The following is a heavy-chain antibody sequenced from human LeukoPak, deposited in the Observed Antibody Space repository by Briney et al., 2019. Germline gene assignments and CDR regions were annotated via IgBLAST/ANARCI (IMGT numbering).Heavy chain of an antibody. J-gene: IGHJ4*02. CDR1: GYTFTDYY. CDR2: INTNGGGT. Sequence: ASVKVSCTASGYTFTDYYMHWVRQAPGQGLEWMGWINTNGGGTNYAQEFQGRVTMTRDTSISTAYMELNRRRPDDSAVYYCARACGGLDWCGQGTLVTVSA. D-gene: IGHD3-10*01. V-gene: IGHV1-2*02. CDR3: ARACGGLDW.